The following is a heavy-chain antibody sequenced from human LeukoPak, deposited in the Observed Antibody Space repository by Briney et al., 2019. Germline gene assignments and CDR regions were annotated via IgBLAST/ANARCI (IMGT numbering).Heavy chain of an antibody. CDR1: GYSFTKNW. V-gene: IGHV5-51*01. CDR3: ARSSSYSPYYFDS. CDR2: IYPPDSDT. D-gene: IGHD3-22*01. Sequence: GESLKISCKGSGYSFTKNWIGWVRQMPGKGLEWMGIIYPPDSDTRYGRSFQGQVTISVDESITTAYLQWSSLKASDTAMYYRARSSSYSPYYFDSWGQGTLVTVSS. J-gene: IGHJ4*02.